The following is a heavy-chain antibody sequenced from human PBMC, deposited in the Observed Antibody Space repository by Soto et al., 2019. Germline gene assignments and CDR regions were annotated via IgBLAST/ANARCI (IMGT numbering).Heavy chain of an antibody. CDR1: GFTFDDYA. Sequence: GGSLRLSCAASGFTFDDYAMHWVRQAPGKGLEWVSGISWNSGSIGYADSVKGRFTISRDNAKNSLYLQMNSLRAEDTALYYCAKDQAGDYYFPTAFDIWGQGTMVNGSS. CDR2: ISWNSGSI. D-gene: IGHD2-21*02. V-gene: IGHV3-9*01. CDR3: AKDQAGDYYFPTAFDI. J-gene: IGHJ3*02.